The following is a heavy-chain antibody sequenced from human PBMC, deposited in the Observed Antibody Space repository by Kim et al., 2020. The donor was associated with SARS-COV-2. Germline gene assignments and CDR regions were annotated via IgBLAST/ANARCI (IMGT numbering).Heavy chain of an antibody. V-gene: IGHV4-34*01. J-gene: IGHJ4*02. CDR3: ARDRQPYY. CDR1: GGSFSGYY. Sequence: SETLSLTCAVYGGSFSGYYWSWIRQPPGKGLEWIGEINHSGSTTYNPSLKSRFIISIDTSKNPFFLQLSSVTAADAAVYYCARDRQPYYWGQGTLVTVSS. CDR2: INHSGST. D-gene: IGHD1-1*01.